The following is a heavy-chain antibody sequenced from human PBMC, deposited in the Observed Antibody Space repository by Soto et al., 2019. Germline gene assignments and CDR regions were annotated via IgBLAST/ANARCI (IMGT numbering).Heavy chain of an antibody. Sequence: EVQVLESGGGLVQPGGSLRLSCAGSGFTFSNFALTWVRQAPGKGLEWVSTTRGNGEHTYYADSVKGRFTVSRDNSKNALFLEMSSLRAEDTAVYYCVRERQLGVWGQGTTVTVSS. CDR1: GFTFSNFA. J-gene: IGHJ6*02. CDR2: TRGNGEHT. V-gene: IGHV3-23*01. CDR3: VRERQLGV. D-gene: IGHD6-6*01.